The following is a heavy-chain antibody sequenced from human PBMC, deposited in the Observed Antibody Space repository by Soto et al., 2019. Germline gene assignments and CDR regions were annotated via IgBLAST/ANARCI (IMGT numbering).Heavy chain of an antibody. V-gene: IGHV4-4*02. J-gene: IGHJ4*02. CDR2: ISLGGAT. Sequence: QVQLQESGPGLVKPSGSLSLTCVVSSGSISSANWWSWVRQPTGKGLEWIGEISLGGATNYDPSLKSRVTMSVDKSNSQFSLSLFSVTAADTAVYYCARHRPIVSTRGFDYWGQGTLVTVSS. CDR3: ARHRPIVSTRGFDY. CDR1: SGSISSANW. D-gene: IGHD3-3*02.